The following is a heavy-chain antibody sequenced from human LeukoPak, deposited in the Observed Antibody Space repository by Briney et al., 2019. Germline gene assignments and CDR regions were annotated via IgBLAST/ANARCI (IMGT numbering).Heavy chain of an antibody. CDR2: IRKKTNSYTT. V-gene: IGHV3-72*01. D-gene: IGHD3-10*02. J-gene: IGHJ6*04. Sequence: GGSLRLSCAASGFTFSDDYMDWVRQAPGKGLEWVGRIRKKTNSYTTEYAASVKGRFTISRDDSKNSLYLQMNSLRVEDTAVYYCAELGITMIGGVWGKGTTVTISS. CDR3: AELGITMIGGV. CDR1: GFTFSDDY.